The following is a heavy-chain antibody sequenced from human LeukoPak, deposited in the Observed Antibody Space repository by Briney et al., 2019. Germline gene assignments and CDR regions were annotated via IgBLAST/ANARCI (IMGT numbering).Heavy chain of an antibody. D-gene: IGHD4-11*01. CDR3: ARAYHDYGNYVYWFDP. Sequence: SETLSLTCAVYGGSFSGYYWSWIRQPPGKGLEWIGEINHSGSTNYNPSLKSRVTISVDTSKNQFSLNLSSVTAADTAVYFCARAYHDYGNYVYWFDPWGQGTLVTVSS. CDR1: GGSFSGYY. CDR2: INHSGST. J-gene: IGHJ5*02. V-gene: IGHV4-34*01.